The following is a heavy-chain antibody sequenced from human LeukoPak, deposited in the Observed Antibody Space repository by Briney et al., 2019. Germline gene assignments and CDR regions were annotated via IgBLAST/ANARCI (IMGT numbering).Heavy chain of an antibody. D-gene: IGHD3-22*01. J-gene: IGHJ4*02. CDR1: GFTVSSNY. CDR3: ARGQGYYDSSGYPDY. CDR2: IYSGGGT. V-gene: IGHV3-66*01. Sequence: AGGSLRLSCAASGFTVSSNYMNWVRQAPGKGLEWVSIIYSGGGTYYADSVKGRFTISRDNSKNTLYLQMNSLRAEDTAVYYCARGQGYYDSSGYPDYWGQGTLVTVSS.